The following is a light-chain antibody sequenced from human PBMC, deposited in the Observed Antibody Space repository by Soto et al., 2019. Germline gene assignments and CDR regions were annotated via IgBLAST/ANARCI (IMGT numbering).Light chain of an antibody. Sequence: EIDLTQSPGTLSLSPGERATLSCSASQSVRRSCLAWYQQKPRQSPRLLIYGVCTRAIGTPDRFSGSGSGTDFTLTISRLEPEDFAVYYCQEDGTFGQGTKVDIK. J-gene: IGKJ1*01. CDR2: GVC. CDR3: QEDGT. V-gene: IGKV3-20*01. CDR1: QSVRRSC.